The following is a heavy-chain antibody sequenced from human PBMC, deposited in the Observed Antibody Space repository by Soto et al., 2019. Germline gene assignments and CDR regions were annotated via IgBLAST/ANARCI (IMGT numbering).Heavy chain of an antibody. CDR2: IYYSGST. CDR3: VRDHGRVELSLDY. V-gene: IGHV4-61*01. J-gene: IGHJ4*02. Sequence: QVQLQESGPGLVKPSETLSLTCTVSGGSVSSGSYYWSWIRQPPGKGLEWIGYIYYSGSTNYNPSLKSRVTISVDTSKNQFSLKLSSVTAADTAVYYCVRDHGRVELSLDYWGQGTLVTVSS. D-gene: IGHD1-7*01. CDR1: GGSVSSGSYY.